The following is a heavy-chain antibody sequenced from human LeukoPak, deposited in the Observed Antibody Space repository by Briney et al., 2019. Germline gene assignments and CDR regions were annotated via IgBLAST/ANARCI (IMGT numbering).Heavy chain of an antibody. V-gene: IGHV3-23*01. J-gene: IGHJ4*02. CDR1: GFTFSSYA. Sequence: PGGSLRLSCAASGFTFSSYAMSWVRQAPGKGLEWVSTIGSSGGTTYYADSVRGRFTISRDNSKNTLYLQMNSLRAEDTAAYHCARDKSRYCSGGSCSPFDYWGQGTLVTVSS. CDR2: IGSSGGTT. D-gene: IGHD2-15*01. CDR3: ARDKSRYCSGGSCSPFDY.